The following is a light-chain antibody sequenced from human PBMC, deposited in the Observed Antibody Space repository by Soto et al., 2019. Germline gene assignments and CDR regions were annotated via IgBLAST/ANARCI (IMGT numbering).Light chain of an antibody. CDR1: QSVSRNY. V-gene: IGKV3-20*01. Sequence: EIVLTQSPGTLPFAPGERATLSCRASQSVSRNYLVCYPQKPGQAPGPLIYGASSRATGLPDRFSGSGSGTDFTLTISRLEPGDFAVYYCQQYANSPFTFGQRTKLEIK. CDR2: GAS. CDR3: QQYANSPFT. J-gene: IGKJ2*01.